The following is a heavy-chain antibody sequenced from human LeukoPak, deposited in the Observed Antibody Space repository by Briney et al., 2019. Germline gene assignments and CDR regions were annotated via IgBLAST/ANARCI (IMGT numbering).Heavy chain of an antibody. J-gene: IGHJ2*01. CDR2: LRGGGADT. V-gene: IGHV3-23*01. D-gene: IGHD5-18*01. Sequence: GGSLRLSCAASGLTFSSYAMSWVRQAPGKGLEWVSALRGGGADTYHADSVKGRFTIFRDSSKNTLYLQMNSLRAEDTAVYYCAKEGYQYWYFDLWGRGTLVTVSS. CDR1: GLTFSSYA. CDR3: AKEGYQYWYFDL.